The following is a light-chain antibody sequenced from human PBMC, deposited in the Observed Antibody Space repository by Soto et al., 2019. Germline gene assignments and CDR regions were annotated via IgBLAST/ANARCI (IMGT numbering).Light chain of an antibody. V-gene: IGKV3-20*01. CDR2: VAS. CDR3: KQSSLSPLT. CDR1: HSVVNNY. Sequence: EIVLTQSPGTLSLSPGERATLSCRASHSVVNNYLAWFQQKPGQAPRLLISVASSRAAGIPGRFSGSGSGTDFTLTISRLEPEDFAVYYCKQSSLSPLTLGGGTRVEIK. J-gene: IGKJ4*01.